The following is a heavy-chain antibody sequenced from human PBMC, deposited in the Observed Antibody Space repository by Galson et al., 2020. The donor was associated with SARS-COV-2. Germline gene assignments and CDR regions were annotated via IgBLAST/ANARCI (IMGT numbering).Heavy chain of an antibody. CDR1: GFIFEDYG. V-gene: IGHV3-48*02. D-gene: IGHD3-16*01. CDR3: ARDGGLFFQY. Sequence: GESLKLYCAGSGFIFEDYGMHWVRQAPGQGLEWVSFISSGGRSVYLAESVKGRFSISRDNAKNSMYLQMNSLRDDDTAVYYCARDGGLFFQYWGQGTQVTVSS. J-gene: IGHJ4*02. CDR2: ISSGGRSV.